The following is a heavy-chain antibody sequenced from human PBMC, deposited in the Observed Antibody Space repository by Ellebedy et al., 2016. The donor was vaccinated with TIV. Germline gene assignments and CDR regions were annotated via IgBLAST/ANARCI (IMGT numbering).Heavy chain of an antibody. J-gene: IGHJ4*02. Sequence: GESLKISCAASGFTFSSYAMSWVRQAPGKGLEWVSAISGSGGSTYYADSVKGRFTISRDNSKNTLYLQMNSLRAEDTAVYYCAKVQSSGWNVFDYWGQGTLVTVSS. D-gene: IGHD6-19*01. CDR3: AKVQSSGWNVFDY. V-gene: IGHV3-23*01. CDR2: ISGSGGST. CDR1: GFTFSSYA.